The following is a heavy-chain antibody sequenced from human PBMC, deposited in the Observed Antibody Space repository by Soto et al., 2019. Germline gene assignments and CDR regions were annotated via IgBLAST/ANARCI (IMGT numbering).Heavy chain of an antibody. J-gene: IGHJ4*02. V-gene: IGHV5-51*01. Sequence: GESLKISCKGSGYTFTTCWIGWVRQMPWKGLECMGFIYPADSDTRYCPPFQGQVTISADKSLNTAYLQWSSLKASETAMYYCARLCRGTHYGLHFDFWGQGTPVTVS. D-gene: IGHD3-10*01. CDR1: GYTFTTCW. CDR2: IYPADSDT. CDR3: ARLCRGTHYGLHFDF.